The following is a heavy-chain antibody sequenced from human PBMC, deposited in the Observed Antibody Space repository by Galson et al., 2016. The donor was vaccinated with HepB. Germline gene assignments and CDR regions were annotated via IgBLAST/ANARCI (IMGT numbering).Heavy chain of an antibody. Sequence: SVKVSCKASGYTFTDYYLQWVRQAPGQGLEWMGWINPKRGGTNYAQKFQGRVTMTRDTSVSTAYIDLTRLTSDDTAVYYCWMTGGTFFDYWGRGTLDTVSS. V-gene: IGHV1-2*02. D-gene: IGHD3-9*01. CDR1: GYTFTDYY. J-gene: IGHJ4*02. CDR3: WMTGGTFFDY. CDR2: INPKRGGT.